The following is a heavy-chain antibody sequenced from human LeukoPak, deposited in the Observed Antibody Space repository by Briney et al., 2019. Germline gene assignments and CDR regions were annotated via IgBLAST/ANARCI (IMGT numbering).Heavy chain of an antibody. Sequence: GASVKVSCKASGGTFSSYAISWVRQAPGQGLEWMGGIIPIFGTANYAQKFQGRVTITADESTSTAYMELSSPRSEDTAVYYCARGPMFGTPSEFDPWGQGTLVTVSS. D-gene: IGHD3-10*02. CDR3: ARGPMFGTPSEFDP. CDR2: IIPIFGTA. V-gene: IGHV1-69*13. J-gene: IGHJ5*02. CDR1: GGTFSSYA.